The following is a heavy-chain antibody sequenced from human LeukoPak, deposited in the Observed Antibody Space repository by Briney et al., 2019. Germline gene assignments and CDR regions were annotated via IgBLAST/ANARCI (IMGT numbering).Heavy chain of an antibody. CDR2: IYYNGNT. V-gene: IGHV4-59*01. Sequence: SETLSLTCAVSGGSIRSYYWSWIRQPPGKGLEGIGYIYYNGNTKYNPSLKSRVTISLDTSKNQFSLKLSSVTAADSAVYYCARGSWYYYDTSGYWGFDLWGRGTLVSVSS. CDR1: GGSIRSYY. CDR3: ARGSWYYYDTSGYWGFDL. D-gene: IGHD3-22*01. J-gene: IGHJ2*01.